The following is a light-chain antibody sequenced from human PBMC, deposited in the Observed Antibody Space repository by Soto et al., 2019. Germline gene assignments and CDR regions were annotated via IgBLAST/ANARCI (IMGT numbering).Light chain of an antibody. J-gene: IGKJ1*01. CDR3: LQYNSYPRT. Sequence: DIQMTQSPSSLSASLGDRVTITCLASQDITNSLDWFQQKTGKATKTMISDASSLHSGVPSKLSGSGSGKDFTITISTLQPEDFATYYCLQYNSYPRTFGQGTKVAIK. V-gene: IGKV1-16*02. CDR2: DAS. CDR1: QDITNS.